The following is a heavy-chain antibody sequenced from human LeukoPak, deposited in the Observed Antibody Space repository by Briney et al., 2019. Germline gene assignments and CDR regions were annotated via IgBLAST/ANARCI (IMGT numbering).Heavy chain of an antibody. D-gene: IGHD3-10*01. CDR2: LFSGSST. Sequence: GGSLRLACAASGFSVSTNYMNWVRQAPGKGLERVSILFSGSSTYYTDSVKGRFTISRDNSRKTLYLHMTNLRAEDTAVYYCSRVGDHYHWYLDLWGRGSLLIVS. V-gene: IGHV3-53*01. CDR3: SRVGDHYHWYLDL. J-gene: IGHJ2*01. CDR1: GFSVSTNY.